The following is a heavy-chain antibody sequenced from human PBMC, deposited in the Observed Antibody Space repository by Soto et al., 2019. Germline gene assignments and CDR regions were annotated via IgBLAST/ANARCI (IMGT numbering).Heavy chain of an antibody. Sequence: GASLKVSCKASGYTFTSYGISWVRQAPGQGLEWMGWISAYNGNTNYAQKLQGRVTMTTDTSTSTAYMELRSLRSDDTAMYYCAKSPAYRAAAVSLRLFGMDVWGQGTTVTVSS. J-gene: IGHJ6*02. CDR1: GYTFTSYG. D-gene: IGHD6-13*01. CDR2: ISAYNGNT. V-gene: IGHV1-18*01. CDR3: AKSPAYRAAAVSLRLFGMDV.